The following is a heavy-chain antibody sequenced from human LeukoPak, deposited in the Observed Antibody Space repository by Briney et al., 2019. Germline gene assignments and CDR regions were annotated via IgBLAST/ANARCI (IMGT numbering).Heavy chain of an antibody. D-gene: IGHD3-16*01. CDR1: GYTFTGYY. CDR2: INPKSGGT. J-gene: IGHJ5*02. Sequence: ASVKVSCKASGYTFTGYYKHWVRQAPGQGLEWMGRINPKSGGTNYAQKFQGRVTMTRDTSINTGNMELNWLRSDDTAVYYCARAYEYGWFDPWGQGTLVTVSS. CDR3: ARAYEYGWFDP. V-gene: IGHV1-2*06.